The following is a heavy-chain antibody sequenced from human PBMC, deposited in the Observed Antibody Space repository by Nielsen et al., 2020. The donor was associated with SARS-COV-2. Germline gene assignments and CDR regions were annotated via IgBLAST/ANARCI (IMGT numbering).Heavy chain of an antibody. V-gene: IGHV3-15*01. CDR1: GFTFSSYS. Sequence: GESLKISCAASGFTFSSYSMNWVRQAPGKGLEWVGRIKSKTDGGTTDYAAPVKGRFTISRDDSKNTLYLQMNSLKTEDTAVYYCTTEGSIVATTYYYYGMDVWGQGTTVTVSS. CDR3: TTEGSIVATTYYYYGMDV. J-gene: IGHJ6*02. D-gene: IGHD5-12*01. CDR2: IKSKTDGGTT.